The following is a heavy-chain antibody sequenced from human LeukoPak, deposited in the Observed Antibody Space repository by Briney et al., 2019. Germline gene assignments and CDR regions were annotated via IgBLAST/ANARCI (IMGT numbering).Heavy chain of an antibody. Sequence: PGGSLRLSCAASGFTFSSYAMHWVRQAPGKGLEWVAVISYDGSNKYYADSVKGRFTISRDNSKNTLYLQMNSLRAEDTAVYYCARDQGRYSCGPDYWGQGTLVTVSS. J-gene: IGHJ4*02. CDR1: GFTFSSYA. CDR3: ARDQGRYSCGPDY. D-gene: IGHD5-18*01. V-gene: IGHV3-30-3*01. CDR2: ISYDGSNK.